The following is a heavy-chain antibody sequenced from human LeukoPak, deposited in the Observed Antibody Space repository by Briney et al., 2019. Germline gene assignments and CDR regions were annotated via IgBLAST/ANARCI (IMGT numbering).Heavy chain of an antibody. V-gene: IGHV3-9*01. D-gene: IGHD4-11*01. CDR2: ISWNSGSI. J-gene: IGHJ6*02. CDR1: GFTFDVYA. Sequence: GRSLRLSCAASGFTFDVYAMHWVRQAPGKGLEWVSGISWNSGSIGYADSVKGRFTISRDNAKNSLYLQMNSLRAEDTALYYCAKDPYSNYYYGMDVWGQGTTVTVSS. CDR3: AKDPYSNYYYGMDV.